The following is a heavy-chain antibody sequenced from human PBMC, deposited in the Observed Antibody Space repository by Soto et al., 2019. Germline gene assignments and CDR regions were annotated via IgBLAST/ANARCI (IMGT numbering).Heavy chain of an antibody. CDR3: ARDRYRSGGSLRIVDY. J-gene: IGHJ4*02. Sequence: ASVKVSCKASGYTFTSYGISWVRQAPGQGLEWMGWISAYNGNTNYAQKLQGRVTMTTDTSTSTAYMELRSLRSDDTAVYYCARDRYRSGGSLRIVDYWGQGTLVTVSS. CDR2: ISAYNGNT. D-gene: IGHD2-15*01. CDR1: GYTFTSYG. V-gene: IGHV1-18*01.